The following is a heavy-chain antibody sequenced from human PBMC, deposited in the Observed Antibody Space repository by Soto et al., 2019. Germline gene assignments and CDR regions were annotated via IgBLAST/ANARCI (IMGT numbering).Heavy chain of an antibody. CDR2: ISGSGGST. D-gene: IGHD2-8*02. Sequence: GGSLRLSCAASGFTFSTYAMSWVRQAPGKGLEWVSSISGSGGSTHYADSVKGRFTISRDNSKNMVFLQMNSLRAEDTAIYYCAKEGSTASYYNAMDVWGQGTTVTVSS. CDR3: AKEGSTASYYNAMDV. V-gene: IGHV3-23*01. CDR1: GFTFSTYA. J-gene: IGHJ6*02.